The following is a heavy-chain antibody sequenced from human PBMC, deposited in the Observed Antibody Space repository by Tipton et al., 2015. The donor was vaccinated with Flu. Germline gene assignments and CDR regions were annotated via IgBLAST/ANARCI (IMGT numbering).Heavy chain of an antibody. CDR1: GGTMRGTY. Sequence: TLSLTCTVTGGTMRGTYWSWIRQPPGTGLQWLGYVYYTGTTKYHPSVESRAAISLDTSNNRFSLQLTSVTAADTAIYFCARGGGEFGDGALAIWGQGTVVAVSS. V-gene: IGHV4-59*01. D-gene: IGHD3-10*01. CDR2: VYYTGTT. J-gene: IGHJ3*02. CDR3: ARGGGEFGDGALAI.